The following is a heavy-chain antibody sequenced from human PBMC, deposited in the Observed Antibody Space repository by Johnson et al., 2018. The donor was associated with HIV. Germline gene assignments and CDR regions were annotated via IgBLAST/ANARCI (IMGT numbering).Heavy chain of an antibody. Sequence: VQLVESGGGLVQPGGSLRLSCAASGFTFSSYDMHWVRQATGKGLEWVSAIGTAGDTYYPGSVKGRFTISRENAKNSLYLQMNSLRAGDTAVYYCARAYSGRYINDAFDIWGQGKMVTVSS. CDR2: IGTAGDT. CDR1: GFTFSSYD. J-gene: IGHJ3*02. CDR3: ARAYSGRYINDAFDI. V-gene: IGHV3-13*01. D-gene: IGHD1-26*01.